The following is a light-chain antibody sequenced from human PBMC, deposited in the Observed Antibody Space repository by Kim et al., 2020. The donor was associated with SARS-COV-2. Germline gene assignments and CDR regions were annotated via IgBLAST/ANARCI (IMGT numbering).Light chain of an antibody. CDR2: NGD. CDR1: HFINRW. V-gene: IGKV1-5*01. Sequence: DIQMTQSPSTLSASVGDRVTITCRASHFINRWLAWYQQKPGKAPKLLIYNGDTLESGVPSRFSGSGSGTEFTLTISSLQLDDFATYYCQQFSSNSRTFGQGTKLEI. CDR3: QQFSSNSRT. J-gene: IGKJ2*01.